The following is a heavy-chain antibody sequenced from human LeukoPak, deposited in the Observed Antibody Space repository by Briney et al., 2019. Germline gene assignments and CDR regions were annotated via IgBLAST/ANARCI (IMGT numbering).Heavy chain of an antibody. CDR1: GYTFTSYA. D-gene: IGHD3-10*01. V-gene: IGHV7-4-1*02. Sequence: ASVKVSCKASGYTFTSYAMNWVRQAPGQGLEWMGWINTNTGNPTYAQGFTGRFVFSLDTSVSTAYLQISSLKAEDTAVYYCARDHPRILWFGELLSPSVWFDPWGQGTLVTVSS. J-gene: IGHJ5*02. CDR2: INTNTGNP. CDR3: ARDHPRILWFGELLSPSVWFDP.